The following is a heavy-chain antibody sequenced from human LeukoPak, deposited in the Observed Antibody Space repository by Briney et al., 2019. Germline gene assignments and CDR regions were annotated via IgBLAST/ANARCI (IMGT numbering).Heavy chain of an antibody. Sequence: ASVKVSCKASGYXFISYGISWVRQAPGQGLEWMGWISAYNGNTNYAQKLQGRVTMTRDTSTSTAYMELRSLRSDDTAVYYCARDFSSGWDLFDYWGQGTLVTVSS. CDR1: GYXFISYG. V-gene: IGHV1-18*01. CDR3: ARDFSSGWDLFDY. CDR2: ISAYNGNT. D-gene: IGHD1-26*01. J-gene: IGHJ4*02.